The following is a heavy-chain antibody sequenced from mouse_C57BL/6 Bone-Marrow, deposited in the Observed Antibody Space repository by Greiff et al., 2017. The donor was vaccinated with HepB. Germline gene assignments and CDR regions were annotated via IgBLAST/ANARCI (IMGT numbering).Heavy chain of an antibody. CDR3: ARADYYGSPYWYFDV. V-gene: IGHV1-64*01. D-gene: IGHD1-1*01. J-gene: IGHJ1*03. CDR1: GYTFTSYW. Sequence: QVQLQQPGAELVKPGASVKLSCKASGYTFTSYWMHWVKQRPGQGLEWIGMIHPNSGSTNYNEKFKSKATLTVDKSSSTAYMQLSSLTSEDSAVYYWARADYYGSPYWYFDVWGTGTTVTVSS. CDR2: IHPNSGST.